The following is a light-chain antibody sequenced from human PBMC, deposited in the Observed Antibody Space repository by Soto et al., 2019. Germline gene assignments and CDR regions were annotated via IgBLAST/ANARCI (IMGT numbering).Light chain of an antibody. CDR2: EVS. CDR1: SSDIGAYNY. J-gene: IGLJ1*01. CDR3: FSFTTDWTHV. V-gene: IGLV2-14*01. Sequence: QSVLTQPACVSVSPGQSITRSCTGTSSDIGAYNYVSWFQQHPGKAPKLIISEVSNRPSGVSNRFSGSKSANAASLTISGLQAEDEADYFCFSFTTDWTHVFGTGTKVTVL.